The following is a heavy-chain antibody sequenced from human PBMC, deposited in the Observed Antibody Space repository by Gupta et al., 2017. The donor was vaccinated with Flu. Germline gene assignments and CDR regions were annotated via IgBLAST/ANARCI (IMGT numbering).Heavy chain of an antibody. J-gene: IGHJ4*02. V-gene: IGHV4-31*03. CDR1: GGSISIGGDY. Sequence: QVHLQESGPGLVKPSPTLSLTCTVSGGSISIGGDYWSGIRQHPGKGLEWIGYIYDSGGTSYNPALKSRTTIAVDTSKNQFSLRLSSVTAADTAVYYCARGEASYDILTGYGPRNYFDCWGQGTLVTVSS. CDR2: IYDSGGT. CDR3: ARGEASYDILTGYGPRNYFDC. D-gene: IGHD3-9*01.